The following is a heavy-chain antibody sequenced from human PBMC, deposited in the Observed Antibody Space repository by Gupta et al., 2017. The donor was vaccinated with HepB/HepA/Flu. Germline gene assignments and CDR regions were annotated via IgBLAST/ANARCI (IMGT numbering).Heavy chain of an antibody. Sequence: QVQLVESGGGVVQPGRSLRLSCAASGFTFSSYAMPWVRQAPGKGLEWVAVISYDGSNKYYADSVKGRFTISRDNSKNTLYLQMNSLSAEDTAVYYCARDPDYGDSPWYFDLWGRGTLVTVSS. CDR1: GFTFSSYA. V-gene: IGHV3-30-3*01. CDR2: ISYDGSNK. CDR3: ARDPDYGDSPWYFDL. D-gene: IGHD4-17*01. J-gene: IGHJ2*01.